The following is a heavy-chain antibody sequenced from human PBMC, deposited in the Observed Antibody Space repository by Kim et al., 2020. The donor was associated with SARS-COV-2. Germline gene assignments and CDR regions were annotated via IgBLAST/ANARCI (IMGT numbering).Heavy chain of an antibody. J-gene: IGHJ4*02. V-gene: IGHV3-30*04. Sequence: GGSLRLSCAASGFTFSSYAMHWVRQAPGKGLEWVAVISYDGSNKYYADSVKGRFTISRDNSKNTLYLQMNSLRAEDTAVYYCATTGRDGYKYFDYWGQGTLVTVSS. CDR2: ISYDGSNK. CDR3: ATTGRDGYKYFDY. CDR1: GFTFSSYA. D-gene: IGHD5-12*01.